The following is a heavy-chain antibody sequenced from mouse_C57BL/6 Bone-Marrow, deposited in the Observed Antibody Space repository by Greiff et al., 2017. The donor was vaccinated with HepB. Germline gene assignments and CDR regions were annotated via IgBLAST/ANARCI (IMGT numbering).Heavy chain of an antibody. CDR1: GYTFTDYY. D-gene: IGHD2-1*01. Sequence: EVQLQQSGPVLVKPGASVKMSCKASGYTFTDYYMNWVKQSHGKSLEWIGVINPYNGGTSYNQKFKGKATLTVDKSSSTAYMELNSLTSEDSAVYYCARLGGNYFYWYFDVWGTGTTVTVSS. CDR2: INPYNGGT. V-gene: IGHV1-19*01. J-gene: IGHJ1*03. CDR3: ARLGGNYFYWYFDV.